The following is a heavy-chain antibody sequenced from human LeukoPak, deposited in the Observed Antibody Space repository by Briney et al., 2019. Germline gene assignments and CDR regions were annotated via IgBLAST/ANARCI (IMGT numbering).Heavy chain of an antibody. CDR2: ISSSGSTI. CDR3: AKDRVYYDSSGPADFDY. D-gene: IGHD3-22*01. V-gene: IGHV3-48*03. CDR1: GFTFSSYE. J-gene: IGHJ4*02. Sequence: GGSLRLSCAASGFTFSSYEMNWVRQAPGKGLEWVSYISSSGSTIYYADSVKGRFTISRDNSKNTLYLQMNSLRAEDTAVYYCAKDRVYYDSSGPADFDYWGQGTLVTVSS.